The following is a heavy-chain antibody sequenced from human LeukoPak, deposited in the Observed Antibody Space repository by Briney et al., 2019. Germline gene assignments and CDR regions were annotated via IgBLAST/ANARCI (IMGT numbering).Heavy chain of an antibody. CDR1: GGSISSLY. Sequence: SETLSLTCTVSGGSISSLYWSWIRPPPGKGLEWIGYIYYSGSTNYNPSPKSRVTISVDTSKNQFSLKLSSVTAADTAVYYCARARHLVVPQLTYYMDVWGEGTTVTVSS. CDR2: IYYSGST. CDR3: ARARHLVVPQLTYYMDV. D-gene: IGHD2-2*01. V-gene: IGHV4-59*11. J-gene: IGHJ6*03.